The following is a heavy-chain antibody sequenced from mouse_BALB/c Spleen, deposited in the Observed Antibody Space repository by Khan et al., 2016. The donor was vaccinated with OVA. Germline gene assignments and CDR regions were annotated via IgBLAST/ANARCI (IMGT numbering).Heavy chain of an antibody. D-gene: IGHD4-1*01. CDR1: GFNMKDTY. CDR2: IDPANGNT. Sequence: EVKLLESGADLVKPGAAVRLSCTASGFNMKDTYMHWVKQRPEQGLEWIGRIDPANGNTKYDPKFQGKATITADTSSNTAYLQLSSLTSEDTAVYYCARDYWDVFAYWGQGTLVTVSA. J-gene: IGHJ3*01. CDR3: ARDYWDVFAY. V-gene: IGHV14-3*02.